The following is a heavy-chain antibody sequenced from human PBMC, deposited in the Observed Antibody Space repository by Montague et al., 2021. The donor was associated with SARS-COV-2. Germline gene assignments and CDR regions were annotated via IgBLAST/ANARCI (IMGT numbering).Heavy chain of an antibody. Sequence: PALVKPTQTLTLTCSFSGFSLTTKGMGVTWIRQPPGKALEWLALIYGDDDKRYSPSLKSRLTITKDTSKNQVVLTMTNMDPVDTATYYCAHRIARHYDTSAYLWCPFDFWGQGTLVTVSS. CDR2: IYGDDDK. CDR1: GFSLTTKGMG. J-gene: IGHJ4*02. V-gene: IGHV2-5*08. D-gene: IGHD3-22*01. CDR3: AHRIARHYDTSAYLWCPFDF.